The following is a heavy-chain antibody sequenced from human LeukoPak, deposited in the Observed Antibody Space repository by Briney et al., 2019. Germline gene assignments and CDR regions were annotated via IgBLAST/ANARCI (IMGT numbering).Heavy chain of an antibody. CDR3: AKGGYSYGLGYFDY. CDR2: ISGSGGRT. V-gene: IGHV3-23*01. CDR1: GFTFISYA. Sequence: PGGSLRLSCAASGFTFISYAMSWVRQAPGKGVEWVSAISGSGGRTYYADSVKGRFTISRDNSKNTLYLQMNSLGAEDTAVYYCAKGGYSYGLGYFDYWGQGTLVTVSS. J-gene: IGHJ4*02. D-gene: IGHD5-18*01.